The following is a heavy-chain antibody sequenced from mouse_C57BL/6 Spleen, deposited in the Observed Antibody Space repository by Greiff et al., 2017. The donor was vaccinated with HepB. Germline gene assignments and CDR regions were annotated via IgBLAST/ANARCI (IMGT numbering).Heavy chain of an antibody. Sequence: VQLQQSGPELVKPGASVKISCKASGYAFSSSWMNWVKQRPGKGLEWIGRIYPGDGDTNYNGKFKGKATLTADKSSSTAYMQLSSLTSADSSVYYCARRGNYAAMDYWGQGTSVTVSS. CDR3: ARRGNYAAMDY. CDR2: IYPGDGDT. D-gene: IGHD1-1*01. V-gene: IGHV1-82*01. CDR1: GYAFSSSW. J-gene: IGHJ4*01.